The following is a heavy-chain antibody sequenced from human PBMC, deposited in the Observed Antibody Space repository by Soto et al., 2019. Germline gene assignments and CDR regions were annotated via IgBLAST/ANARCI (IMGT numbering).Heavy chain of an antibody. CDR1: GGSISSYY. D-gene: IGHD2-15*01. CDR3: ARALGYCSGGSCYSYYYYMDV. CDR2: IYYSGST. Sequence: QVQLQESGSGLVKPSETLSLTCTVSGGSISSYYWSWIRQPPGKGLEWIGYIYYSGSTNYNPSLKSRVTISVDTSKNQFSLKLSSVTAADTAVYYCARALGYCSGGSCYSYYYYMDVWGKGTTVTVSS. J-gene: IGHJ6*03. V-gene: IGHV4-59*01.